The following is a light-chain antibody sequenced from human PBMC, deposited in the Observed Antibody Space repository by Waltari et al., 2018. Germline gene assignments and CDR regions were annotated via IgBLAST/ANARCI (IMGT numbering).Light chain of an antibody. V-gene: IGLV1-44*01. CDR1: SSNIGNNI. CDR3: AAWDDRLNGQV. Sequence: QSVLTQPPSASGTPGQRVTISCSGSSSNIGNNIVNWYQQLPGTAPKLLIYSNGQRPSGVPDRLSGSKSDTSASLAISGLQSEDEAHYYCAAWDDRLNGQVFGGGTKLTVL. J-gene: IGLJ3*02. CDR2: SNG.